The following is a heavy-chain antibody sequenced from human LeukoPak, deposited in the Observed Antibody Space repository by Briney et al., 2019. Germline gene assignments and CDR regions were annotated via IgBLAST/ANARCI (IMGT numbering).Heavy chain of an antibody. CDR2: IYYSGST. Sequence: PSETLSLTCTVSGGSISSGGYYWSWIRQHPGKGLEWIGYIYYSGSTYYNPSLKSRVTISVDTSKNQFSLKLSSVTAADTAVYYCARALGSSVLMVYATFDYWGQGTLVTVSS. V-gene: IGHV4-31*03. CDR1: GGSISSGGYY. CDR3: ARALGSSVLMVYATFDY. J-gene: IGHJ4*02. D-gene: IGHD2-8*01.